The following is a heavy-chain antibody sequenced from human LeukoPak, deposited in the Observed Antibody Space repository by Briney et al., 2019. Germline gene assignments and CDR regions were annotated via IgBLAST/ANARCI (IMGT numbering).Heavy chain of an antibody. J-gene: IGHJ6*03. Sequence: SETLSLTCTVSGGSISSYYGSWIRQPAGKGLEWIGRIYTSGSTNYNRSLKSPVTMSVDTSKNQFSLKLSSVTAADTAVYYCARTLRVIAAAGLYYYMDVWGKGTTVTVSS. V-gene: IGHV4-4*07. CDR2: IYTSGST. CDR1: GGSISSYY. D-gene: IGHD6-13*01. CDR3: ARTLRVIAAAGLYYYMDV.